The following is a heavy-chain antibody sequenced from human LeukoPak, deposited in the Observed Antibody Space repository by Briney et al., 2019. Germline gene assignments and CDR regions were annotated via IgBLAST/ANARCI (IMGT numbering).Heavy chain of an antibody. D-gene: IGHD5/OR15-5a*01. CDR1: GFTFSSYA. CDR2: ISDRDHNT. V-gene: IGHV3-23*01. CDR3: AKGGLSRAGLDF. Sequence: GGSLRLSCAASGFTFSSYAMTWVRQAPGKGLEWVSSISDRDHNTYYADSVKGRFTNSRDNSKKTLYLQMNSLRAEDTAVYYCAKGGLSRAGLDFWGQGTLVTVSS. J-gene: IGHJ4*02.